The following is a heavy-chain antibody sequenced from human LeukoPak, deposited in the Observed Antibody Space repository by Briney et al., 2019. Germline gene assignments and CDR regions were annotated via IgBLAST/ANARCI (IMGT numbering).Heavy chain of an antibody. J-gene: IGHJ4*02. CDR1: GFTFSSYE. D-gene: IGHD6-19*01. CDR2: IGSSGTTI. V-gene: IGHV3-48*03. Sequence: GGSLRLSCAVSGFTFSSYEMIWVRQAPGKGLEWVSNIGSSGTTIYYADSVKGRFTISRDNAKNSLYLQMNSLRAEDTAVYYCALLAVASDFDYWGQGALVTVSS. CDR3: ALLAVASDFDY.